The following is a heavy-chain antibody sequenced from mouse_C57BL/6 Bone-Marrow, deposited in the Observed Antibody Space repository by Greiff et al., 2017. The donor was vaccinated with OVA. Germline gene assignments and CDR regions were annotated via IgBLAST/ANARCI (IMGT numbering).Heavy chain of an antibody. CDR3: AMYYYGSTPYWYFDV. D-gene: IGHD1-1*01. Sequence: VMLVESGPGLVQPSQSLSITCTVSGFSLTSYGVHWVRQSPGKGLEWLGVIWSGGSTDYNAAFISRLSISKDNSKSQVFFKMNSLQADDTAIYYCAMYYYGSTPYWYFDVWGTGTTVTVSS. V-gene: IGHV2-2*01. CDR1: GFSLTSYG. J-gene: IGHJ1*03. CDR2: IWSGGST.